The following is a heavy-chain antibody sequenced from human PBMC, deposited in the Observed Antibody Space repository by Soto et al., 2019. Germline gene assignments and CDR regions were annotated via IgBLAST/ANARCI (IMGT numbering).Heavy chain of an antibody. CDR3: ARERVDSSWSRAESLRH. D-gene: IGHD3-22*01. V-gene: IGHV1-18*01. CDR1: GYSFTDYG. CDR2: ITTYNGNT. Sequence: GASVKVSCTASGYSFTDYGIHWVRQAPGQGLEWMGWITTYNGNTHYAQKLQARVTMTTDTSPNTDYMELRGLRSDNTAGFYCARERVDSSWSRAESLRHWGQGTLVTVSS. J-gene: IGHJ1*01.